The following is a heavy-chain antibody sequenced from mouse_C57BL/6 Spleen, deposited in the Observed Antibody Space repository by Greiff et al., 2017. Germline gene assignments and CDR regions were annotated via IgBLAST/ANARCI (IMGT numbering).Heavy chain of an antibody. CDR2: IYPGDGDT. D-gene: IGHD2-4*01. Sequence: QVQLKESGPELVKPGASVKISCKASGYAFSSSWMNWVKQRPGKGLEWIGRIYPGDGDTNYNGKFKGKATLTADKSSSTAYMQLSSLTSEDSAVXFCGYDSSYAMDYWGQGTSVTVSS. CDR3: GYDSSYAMDY. CDR1: GYAFSSSW. V-gene: IGHV1-82*01. J-gene: IGHJ4*01.